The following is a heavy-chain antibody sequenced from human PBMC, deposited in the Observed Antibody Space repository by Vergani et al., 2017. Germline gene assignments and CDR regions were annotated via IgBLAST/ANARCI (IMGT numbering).Heavy chain of an antibody. CDR2: ISWNSGSI. J-gene: IGHJ5*02. V-gene: IGHV3-9*01. Sequence: EVQLVESGGGLVQPGRSLRLSCAASGFTFDDYAMHWVRQAPGKGLEWVSGISWNSGSIGYADSVKGRFTISRDNAKNSLYLQMNSLRAEDTALYYCAKESDYGDYLNWFDPWGQGTLVTVSS. CDR1: GFTFDDYA. D-gene: IGHD4-17*01. CDR3: AKESDYGDYLNWFDP.